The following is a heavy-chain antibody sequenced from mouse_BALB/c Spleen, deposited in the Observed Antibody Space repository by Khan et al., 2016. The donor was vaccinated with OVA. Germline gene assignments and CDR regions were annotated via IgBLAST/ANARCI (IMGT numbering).Heavy chain of an antibody. D-gene: IGHD1-1*01. J-gene: IGHJ2*01. Sequence: EVQLQESGPGLVKPSQSLSLTCTVTGYSITSDYAWNWIRQFPGNKLEWMGYISYSGSTSYNPSLKSRISITRDTSKNQFFLQLNSVTTEDTATYYCARWDGSSLYYFDYWGQGTTLTVSS. CDR3: ARWDGSSLYYFDY. CDR2: ISYSGST. CDR1: GYSITSDYA. V-gene: IGHV3-2*02.